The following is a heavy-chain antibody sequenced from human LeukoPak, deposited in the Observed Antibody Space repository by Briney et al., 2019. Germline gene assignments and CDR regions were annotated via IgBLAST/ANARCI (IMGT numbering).Heavy chain of an antibody. CDR1: GAYISADY. CDR2: ISYSGSP. D-gene: IGHD3-9*01. V-gene: IGHV4-59*12. Sequence: SETLSLTCAVSGAYISADYWIWIRQPPGTGLEWIGYISYSGSPYYNPSLKSRVTISVATSRNQFSLKLSSVTAADTAVYYCARGLGWLLSYATYFDYWGQGTLVTVSS. J-gene: IGHJ4*02. CDR3: ARGLGWLLSYATYFDY.